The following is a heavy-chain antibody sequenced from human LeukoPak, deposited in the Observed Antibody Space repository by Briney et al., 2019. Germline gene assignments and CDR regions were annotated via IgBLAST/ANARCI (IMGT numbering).Heavy chain of an antibody. D-gene: IGHD5-24*01. CDR2: ISRDGGTA. V-gene: IGHV3-64*01. Sequence: GGSLRLSCAASGFAFSNNAMHWVRQAPGKGLEYVSGISRDGGTADYANSVKGRFTISRDNSKNTLYLQMGSLRAEDMAVYYCAREDRDRDAFDIWGQGTMVTVSS. CDR3: AREDRDRDAFDI. CDR1: GFAFSNNA. J-gene: IGHJ3*02.